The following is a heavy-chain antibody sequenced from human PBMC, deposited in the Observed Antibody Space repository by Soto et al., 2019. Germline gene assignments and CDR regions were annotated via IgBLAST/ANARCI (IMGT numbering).Heavy chain of an antibody. Sequence: QVQLQESGPGLVKPSETLSLTCTVSGGFISSYYWSWFRQPAGKGLEWIGRMYTSGSTNYNPSPKSRVTMSVDTSKHQYSLKLSSVTAADTAVYCCATHSGSPPDAFDIWGRGTMVTVSS. D-gene: IGHD1-26*01. CDR3: ATHSGSPPDAFDI. V-gene: IGHV4-4*07. CDR2: MYTSGST. CDR1: GGFISSYY. J-gene: IGHJ3*02.